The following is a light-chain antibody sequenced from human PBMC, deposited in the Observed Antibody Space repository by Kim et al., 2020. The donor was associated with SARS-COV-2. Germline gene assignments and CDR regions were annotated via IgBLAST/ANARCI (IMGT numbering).Light chain of an antibody. Sequence: QSVLTQPASVSGSPGQSITISCTGTSSDVGGHNYVSWYQQHPGKAPKLMIFDVSKRPSGVSNRFSGSKSGNTASLTISGLQAEDEADYYCNSFTSSQTLLFGGGTKLTVL. CDR2: DVS. CDR3: NSFTSSQTLL. J-gene: IGLJ2*01. V-gene: IGLV2-14*01. CDR1: SSDVGGHNY.